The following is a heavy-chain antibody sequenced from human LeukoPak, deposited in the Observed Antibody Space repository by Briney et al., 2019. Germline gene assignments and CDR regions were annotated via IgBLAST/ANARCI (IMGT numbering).Heavy chain of an antibody. CDR1: GGSNSSSSYY. V-gene: IGHV4-39*01. CDR2: IYYSGST. CDR3: ARQSGQGDMYYYDSSGYYFDY. Sequence: PSETLSLTCTVSGGSNSSSSYYWGWIRQPPGKGLEWIGSIYYSGSTYYNPSLKSRVTISVDTSKNQFSLKLSSVTAADTAVYYCARQSGQGDMYYYDSSGYYFDYWGQGTLVTVSS. D-gene: IGHD3-22*01. J-gene: IGHJ4*02.